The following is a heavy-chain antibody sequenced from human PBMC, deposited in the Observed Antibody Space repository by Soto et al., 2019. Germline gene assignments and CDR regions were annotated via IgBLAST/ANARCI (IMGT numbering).Heavy chain of an antibody. CDR3: ARDRRAYCGGDCYGDPLDY. V-gene: IGHV3-30-3*01. D-gene: IGHD2-21*02. CDR1: GFTFSSYA. CDR2: ISYDGSNK. J-gene: IGHJ4*02. Sequence: QVQLVESGGGVVQPGRSLRLSCAASGFTFSSYAMHWVRQAPGKGLEWVAVISYDGSNKYYADSVKGRFTISRDNSKNTLYLQMNSLRAEDTAVYYCARDRRAYCGGDCYGDPLDYWGQGTLVTVSS.